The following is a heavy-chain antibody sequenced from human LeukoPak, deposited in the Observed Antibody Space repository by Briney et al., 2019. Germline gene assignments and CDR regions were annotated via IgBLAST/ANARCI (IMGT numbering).Heavy chain of an antibody. CDR1: GLTFRNLK. CDR2: ISAGGRTT. J-gene: IGHJ4*02. Sequence: PGGSLRLSCAVSGLTFRNLKMNWVRQAPGKGLEWVSYISAGGRTTFYADSVTGRFTISRDNASNSLYLQMSSLRVGDTAVYYCASWAGNTGSGSWSGPFDYWGQGTLVTVSS. V-gene: IGHV3-48*03. D-gene: IGHD3-3*01. CDR3: ASWAGNTGSGSWSGPFDY.